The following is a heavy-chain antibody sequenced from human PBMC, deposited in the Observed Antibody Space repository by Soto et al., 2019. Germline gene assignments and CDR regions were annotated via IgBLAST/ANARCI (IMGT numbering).Heavy chain of an antibody. CDR3: TRVGARSCSGATCPMAY. J-gene: IGHJ4*02. D-gene: IGHD2-15*01. V-gene: IGHV4-59*01. Sequence: SETLSLTCTVSGASITTFHWSWIRQPPGKGLEWLGYISNSGSTNYNPSLKSRVTISVDTSKNQFSLNVSSVTAADTAVYYCTRVGARSCSGATCPMAYWGQGALVTVSS. CDR2: ISNSGST. CDR1: GASITTFH.